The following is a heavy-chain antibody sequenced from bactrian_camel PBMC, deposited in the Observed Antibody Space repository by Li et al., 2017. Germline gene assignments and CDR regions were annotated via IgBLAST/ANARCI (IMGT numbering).Heavy chain of an antibody. V-gene: IGHV3S1*01. D-gene: IGHD6*01. CDR2: ISTGGRST. CDR1: GVTLSRYC. CDR3: ATGPGPFGTRRVFGR. J-gene: IGHJ6*01. Sequence: QVQLVESGGDLVPPGGSLRLSCAASGVTLSRYCMDWFRQAPGKEREGVAAISTGGRSTVYADSVKGRFTISRDNAKNTVYLQMSSLKPEDTAVYYRATGPGPFGTRRVFGRWGQGTQVTVS.